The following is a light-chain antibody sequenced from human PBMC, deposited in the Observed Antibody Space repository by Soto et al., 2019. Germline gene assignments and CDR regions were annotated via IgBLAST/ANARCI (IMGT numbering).Light chain of an antibody. J-gene: IGKJ4*01. CDR3: LQDYNYPLT. CDR1: QGIRND. V-gene: IGKV1-6*01. Sequence: AIQMTQSPSSLSASVGDRVTITCRASQGIRNDLGWYQQKPGKAPKLLMYAASSLQSGVPSRFRGSGSGTDFTLTISSLQPEDFATYYCLQDYNYPLTFGGGTKVEIK. CDR2: AAS.